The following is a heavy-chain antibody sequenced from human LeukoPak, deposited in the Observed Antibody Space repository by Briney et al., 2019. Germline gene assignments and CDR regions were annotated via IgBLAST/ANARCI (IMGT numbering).Heavy chain of an antibody. D-gene: IGHD4-11*01. J-gene: IGHJ5*02. CDR3: ARDLTVTSTCWFDL. Sequence: PGGSLRLSCAVSGFTFSSYTMNWVRQAPGKGLEWVSSITGSSTYIYYADSVKGRFTISRDNAKNSLYLQMNNLGAEDTAVYYRARDLTVTSTCWFDLWGQGTLVTVSS. CDR1: GFTFSSYT. CDR2: ITGSSTYI. V-gene: IGHV3-21*01.